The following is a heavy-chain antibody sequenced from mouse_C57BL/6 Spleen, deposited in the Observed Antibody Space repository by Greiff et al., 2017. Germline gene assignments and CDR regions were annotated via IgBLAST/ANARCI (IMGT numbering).Heavy chain of an antibody. Sequence: EVQVVESEGGLVQPGSSMKLSCTASGFTFSDYYMAWVRQVPEKGLEWVANINYDGSSTYYLDSLKSRFIISRDNAKNILYLQMSSLKSEDTATYYCARGLRPLFDYWGQGTTLTVSS. CDR1: GFTFSDYY. CDR2: INYDGSST. D-gene: IGHD3-2*02. J-gene: IGHJ2*01. V-gene: IGHV5-16*01. CDR3: ARGLRPLFDY.